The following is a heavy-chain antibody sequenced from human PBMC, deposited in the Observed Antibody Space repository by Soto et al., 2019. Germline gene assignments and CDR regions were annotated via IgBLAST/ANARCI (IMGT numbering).Heavy chain of an antibody. D-gene: IGHD3-22*01. V-gene: IGHV4-4*07. J-gene: IGHJ5*02. CDR1: GGSIKNYY. Sequence: QVQLQESGPRLVKPSETLSLSCTVSGGSIKNYYRSWIRQPAGKGLEWIGRIYSTGSTNYNASLKSRVTMSVDTSNNQFSLRLRSVTAADTAVYYCARDEYYDSNNWFDTWGQGTLVTVSS. CDR2: IYSTGST. CDR3: ARDEYYDSNNWFDT.